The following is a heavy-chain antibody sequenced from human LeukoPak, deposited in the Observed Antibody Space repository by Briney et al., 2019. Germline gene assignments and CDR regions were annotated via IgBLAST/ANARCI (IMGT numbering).Heavy chain of an antibody. D-gene: IGHD6-6*01. J-gene: IGHJ6*02. CDR3: ARDKSSSSSYYYGMDV. Sequence: EASVTVSCKASGYTFTSYGISWVRQAPGQGLEWMGWISAYNGNTNYAQKLQGRVTMTTDTSTSTAYMELRSLRSDDTAVYYCARDKSSSSSYYYGMDVWGQGTTVTVSS. V-gene: IGHV1-18*01. CDR1: GYTFTSYG. CDR2: ISAYNGNT.